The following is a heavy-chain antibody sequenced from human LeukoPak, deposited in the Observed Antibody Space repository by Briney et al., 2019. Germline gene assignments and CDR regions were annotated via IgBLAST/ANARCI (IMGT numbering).Heavy chain of an antibody. D-gene: IGHD5-24*01. CDR3: ARSGRTLGVTIYY. CDR1: GYTFTSYD. V-gene: IGHV1-8*01. Sequence: ASVKVSCKASGYTFTSYDINWVRQATGQGLEWMGWMNPNSGNTGYAQKFQGRVTITRNTSISTAYMELSSLRSEDTAVYYCARSGRTLGVTIYYWGQGTLVTVSS. J-gene: IGHJ4*02. CDR2: MNPNSGNT.